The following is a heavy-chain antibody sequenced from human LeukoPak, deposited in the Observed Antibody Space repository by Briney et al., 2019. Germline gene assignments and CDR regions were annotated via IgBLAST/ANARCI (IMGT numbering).Heavy chain of an antibody. V-gene: IGHV3-7*01. CDR2: IDPAGTDT. CDR1: GFSFNSYW. D-gene: IGHD6-19*01. Sequence: GGSLRLSCAASGFSFNSYWMTWVRQPPGRGLEWVANIDPAGTDTYYVDPVKGLFTISRDNAKNLVYLQMNTLRAEDTAVYSCGRFGYVAGIDLWGQGTLVTVSS. J-gene: IGHJ4*02. CDR3: GRFGYVAGIDL.